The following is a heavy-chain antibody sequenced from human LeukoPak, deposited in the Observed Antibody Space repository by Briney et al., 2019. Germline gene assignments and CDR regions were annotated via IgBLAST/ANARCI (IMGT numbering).Heavy chain of an antibody. D-gene: IGHD3-10*01. V-gene: IGHV3-15*01. CDR1: GFTFSNAW. J-gene: IGHJ5*02. CDR3: TKEASGALDP. CDR2: IKSKTDGETR. Sequence: GGSLRLSCEVSGFTFSNAWVSWVRQAPGKGLEWVGRIKSKTDGETRDYAAPVKGRFTISRDDSKNTVYLQMNSLKSEDTAVYYCTKEASGALDPWGQGTLVTVSS.